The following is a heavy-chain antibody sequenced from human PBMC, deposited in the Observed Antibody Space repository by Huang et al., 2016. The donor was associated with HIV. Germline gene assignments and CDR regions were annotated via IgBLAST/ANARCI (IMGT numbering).Heavy chain of an antibody. Sequence: QLQLQESGPGLVRPSVTLSLICTVSGGSITDRNYYWGWIRQPPGKGLEWIGSIYYSGDTDYNPSLKSRVTRSVDTSKNRFSLDIRSVAVADTAIYYCARHFGSWSGYFDSWGQGTLVPVSS. CDR1: GGSITDRNYY. J-gene: IGHJ4*02. D-gene: IGHD3-10*01. CDR2: IYYSGDT. V-gene: IGHV4-39*01. CDR3: ARHFGSWSGYFDS.